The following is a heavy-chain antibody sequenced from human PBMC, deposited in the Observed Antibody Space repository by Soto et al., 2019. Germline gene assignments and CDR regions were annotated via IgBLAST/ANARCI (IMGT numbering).Heavy chain of an antibody. V-gene: IGHV4-59*08. CDR3: ARQGFGPLHGLVDV. Sequence: QVQLQESGPGLVKPSETLSLSCTVSGGSISSYYWSWFRQSPGKRMEWIGYVHHSWGSSYNPSLQSRVAISPDTSKSQFSLKVTSVIATDTAVYYCARQGFGPLHGLVDVWGQGTTVTVSS. CDR1: GGSISSYY. CDR2: VHHSWGS. J-gene: IGHJ6*02. D-gene: IGHD3-10*01.